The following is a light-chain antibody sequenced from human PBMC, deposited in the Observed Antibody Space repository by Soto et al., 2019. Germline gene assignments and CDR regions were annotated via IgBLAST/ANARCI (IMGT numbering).Light chain of an antibody. V-gene: IGKV3-20*01. Sequence: EIVLTQSPGTLSLSPGERATLSCGASQSVSSSYLAWYQQKPGQAPRLLIYGASSRATGIPDRFSGSGSGTDFTLTISSLQREDFATYYCQQTYSAPWTFGQGTKVDIK. CDR2: GAS. J-gene: IGKJ1*01. CDR3: QQTYSAPWT. CDR1: QSVSSSY.